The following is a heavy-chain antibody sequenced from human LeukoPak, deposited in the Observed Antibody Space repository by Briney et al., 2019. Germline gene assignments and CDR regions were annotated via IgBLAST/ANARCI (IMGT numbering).Heavy chain of an antibody. CDR1: GFTFSSYG. J-gene: IGHJ3*02. CDR3: ARKGEWELEGAFDI. CDR2: ISYDGSNK. D-gene: IGHD1-26*01. V-gene: IGHV3-30*03. Sequence: GGSLRLSCAASGFTFSSYGMHWVRQAPGKGLEWVAVISYDGSNKYYADSVKGRFTISRDNSKNTLYLQMNSLRAEDTAVYYCARKGEWELEGAFDIWGQGTMVTVSS.